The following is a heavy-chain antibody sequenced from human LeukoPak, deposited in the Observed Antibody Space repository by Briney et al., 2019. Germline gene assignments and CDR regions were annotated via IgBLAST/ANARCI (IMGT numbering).Heavy chain of an antibody. CDR2: IKKEDGSEK. CDR1: GFTLTDHW. V-gene: IGHV3-7*01. J-gene: IGHJ6*02. Sequence: PGGSLRLSCVVSGFTLTDHWMSWVRQAPGKGLEGVAYIKKEDGSEKYMDSVKGRFTISRDNAKNSVYLQMNSLRAEDTAVYYCARGHYGLDVWGQGTTVTVSS. CDR3: ARGHYGLDV.